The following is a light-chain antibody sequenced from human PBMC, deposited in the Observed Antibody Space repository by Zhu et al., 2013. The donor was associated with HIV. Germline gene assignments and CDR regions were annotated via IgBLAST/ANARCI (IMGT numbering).Light chain of an antibody. J-gene: IGLJ2*01. CDR3: SSYTSSSTLV. V-gene: IGLV2-14*01. Sequence: QSALTQPPSASGSPGQSVTISCTGTSSDIGSYNYVAWYQQHPGKAPKLVIYEVSNRPSGVSNRFSGSKSGNTASLTISGLQAEDEADYYCSSYTSSSTLVFGGGTKLTVL. CDR1: SSDIGSYNY. CDR2: EVS.